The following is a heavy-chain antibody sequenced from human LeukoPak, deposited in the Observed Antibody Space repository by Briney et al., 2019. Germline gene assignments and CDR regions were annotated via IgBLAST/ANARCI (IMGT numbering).Heavy chain of an antibody. CDR1: GFTFSDYS. V-gene: IGHV3-48*01. D-gene: IGHD2-2*01. Sequence: GGSLRLSCAASGFTFSDYSINWVRQAPGKGLEWVSFISSRSSSIYYADSVKGRFTISRDNSKNTLYLQMNSLRAEDTALYYCARGRSTSNWYYFDYWGQGTLVTVSS. CDR3: ARGRSTSNWYYFDY. J-gene: IGHJ4*02. CDR2: ISSRSSSI.